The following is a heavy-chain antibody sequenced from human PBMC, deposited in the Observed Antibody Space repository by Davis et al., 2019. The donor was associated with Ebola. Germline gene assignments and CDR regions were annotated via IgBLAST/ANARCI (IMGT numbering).Heavy chain of an antibody. J-gene: IGHJ4*02. V-gene: IGHV1-69*13. CDR1: GGTFSSYT. Sequence: SVKVSCKASGGTFSSYTITWVRQAPGQGLEWMGWVIPVFGTTNYAQKFQGRVTLTADESTSTAYMELTNLRSDDPAVYYCAREVGETKLDQWGQGTLVTVSS. CDR3: AREVGETKLDQ. D-gene: IGHD1-26*01. CDR2: VIPVFGTT.